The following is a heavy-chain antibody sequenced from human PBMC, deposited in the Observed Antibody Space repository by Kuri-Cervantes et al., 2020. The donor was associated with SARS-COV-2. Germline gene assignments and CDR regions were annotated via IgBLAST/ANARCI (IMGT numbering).Heavy chain of an antibody. CDR2: IYYSGST. CDR1: GGSISSYY. CDR3: ARVGTYDSSGYGDY. D-gene: IGHD3-22*01. J-gene: IGHJ4*02. V-gene: IGHV4-59*12. Sequence: GSLRLSCTVSGGSISSYYWSWIRQPPGKGLEWIGYIYYSGSTNYNPALKSRVTITVDTSKNQFSLKLSSVTAADTAVYYCARVGTYDSSGYGDYWGQGTLVTVSS.